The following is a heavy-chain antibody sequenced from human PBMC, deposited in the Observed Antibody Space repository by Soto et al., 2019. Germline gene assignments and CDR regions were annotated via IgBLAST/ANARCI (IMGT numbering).Heavy chain of an antibody. CDR2: INPSNGNT. J-gene: IGHJ4*02. V-gene: IGHV1-3*01. CDR3: ARSGSGPLDIVVVVAASGELDY. D-gene: IGHD2-15*01. Sequence: RLEWMGWINPSNGNTNYAQKFQGRVTITRDTSASTAYMELSSLRSEDTAVYYCARSGSGPLDIVVVVAASGELDYWGQGTLVSVSS.